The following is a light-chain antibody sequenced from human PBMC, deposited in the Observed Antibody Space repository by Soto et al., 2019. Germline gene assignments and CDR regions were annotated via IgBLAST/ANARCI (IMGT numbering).Light chain of an antibody. Sequence: IVLTQSPGTLSLSPGERVTLSCRASQSVTTRLAWYQHKPGQAPTLLMSGASSRASGVPVRFSGSGSGTDFTLTITRLEPEDFAVYYCQHYGISPPITFGHGTRLEN. CDR3: QHYGISPPIT. V-gene: IGKV3-20*01. CDR1: QSVTTR. CDR2: GAS. J-gene: IGKJ5*01.